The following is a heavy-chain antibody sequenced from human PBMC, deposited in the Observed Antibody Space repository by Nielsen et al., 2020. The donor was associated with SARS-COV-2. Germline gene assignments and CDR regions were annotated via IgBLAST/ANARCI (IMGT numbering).Heavy chain of an antibody. V-gene: IGHV3-9*01. J-gene: IGHJ4*02. CDR2: ISWNSGSI. CDR3: AKAPNPLAAAGYYYFDY. D-gene: IGHD6-13*01. CDR1: GFTFDDYA. Sequence: SLKISCAASGFTFDDYAMHWVRQAPGKGLEWVSGISWNSGSIGYADSAKGRFTISRDNAKNSLYLQMNSLRAEDTALYYCAKAPNPLAAAGYYYFDYWGQGTLVTVSS.